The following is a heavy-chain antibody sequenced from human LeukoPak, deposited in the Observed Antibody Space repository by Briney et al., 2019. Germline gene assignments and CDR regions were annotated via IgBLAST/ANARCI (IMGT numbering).Heavy chain of an antibody. CDR1: GFTFSSYA. CDR3: ARDHGGGSYFDY. CDR2: ISYDGSNK. J-gene: IGHJ4*02. Sequence: GGSLRLSCAASGFTFSSYAMHWVRQAPGKGLELVAVISYDGSNKYYADSVKGRFTISRDNSKKTLYLQMNSLRAEDTAVYYCARDHGGGSYFDYWGQGTLVTVPS. D-gene: IGHD2-15*01. V-gene: IGHV3-30*04.